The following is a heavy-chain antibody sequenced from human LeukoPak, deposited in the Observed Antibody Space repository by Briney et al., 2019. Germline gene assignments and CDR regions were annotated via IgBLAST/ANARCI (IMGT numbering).Heavy chain of an antibody. Sequence: PSETLSLTCTVSGGSISSGGYYWSRIRQHPGKGLEWIGYIYYSGSTYYNPSLKSRVTISVDTSKNQFSLKLSSVTAADTAVYYCARLALEGLGYCSGGSCQYYYYGMDVWGQGTTVTVSS. CDR1: GGSISSGGYY. CDR2: IYYSGST. D-gene: IGHD2-15*01. J-gene: IGHJ6*02. CDR3: ARLALEGLGYCSGGSCQYYYYGMDV. V-gene: IGHV4-31*03.